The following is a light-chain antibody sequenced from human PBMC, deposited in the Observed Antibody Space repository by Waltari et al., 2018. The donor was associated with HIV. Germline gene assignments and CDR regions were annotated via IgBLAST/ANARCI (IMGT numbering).Light chain of an antibody. CDR1: QSVLYSSHNKNY. CDR3: QQYYSAPFT. CDR2: WAS. Sequence: DIVMTQSPDSLAVSLGERATINCKSSQSVLYSSHNKNYLAWYQQKAGQPPKLLIYWASTRESGVPDRFSGSGSGTDFTLTISSLQAEDVAVYYCQQYYSAPFTFGPGTKVDIK. V-gene: IGKV4-1*01. J-gene: IGKJ3*01.